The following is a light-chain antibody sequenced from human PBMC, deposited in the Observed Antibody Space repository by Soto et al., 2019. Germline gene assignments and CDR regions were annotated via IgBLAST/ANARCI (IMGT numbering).Light chain of an antibody. V-gene: IGLV2-14*03. J-gene: IGLJ1*01. CDR2: EVS. CDR1: SSDVGGYNY. CDR3: SSYTSTTSKV. Sequence: QSALTQPASASGSPGQSVTISCTGTSSDVGGYNYVSWYQQHPGKGPKLMIFEVSNRPSGVSDRFSGSKSGNTATLTISGLQPEDEADYYCSSYTSTTSKVFGTGTKVTVL.